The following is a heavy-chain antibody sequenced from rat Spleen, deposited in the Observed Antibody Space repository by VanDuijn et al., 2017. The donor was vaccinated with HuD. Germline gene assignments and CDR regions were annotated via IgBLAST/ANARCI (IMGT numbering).Heavy chain of an antibody. V-gene: IGHV5-7*01. Sequence: EVQLVESGGGLVQPGRSLKLSCAASGFTFSDYNMAWVRQAPKKGLEWVATISYDGSSTYYRDSVKGRFTISRDNAKSTLYLQMDSLRSEDTATYYCARRALGGYTHFDYWGQGVMVTVSS. CDR2: ISYDGSST. J-gene: IGHJ2*01. CDR3: ARRALGGYTHFDY. D-gene: IGHD1-11*01. CDR1: GFTFSDYN.